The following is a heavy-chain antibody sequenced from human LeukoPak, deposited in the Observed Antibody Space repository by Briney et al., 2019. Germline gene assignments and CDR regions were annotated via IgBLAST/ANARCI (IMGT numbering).Heavy chain of an antibody. Sequence: PGGSLRLSCAASGFTFSSYSMNWVRQAPGKGLEWVSCISSSSSTIYYADSVKGRFTISRDNAKNSLYLQMNSLRAEDTALYYCARGNYYMDVWGKGTTVTVSS. J-gene: IGHJ6*03. CDR3: ARGNYYMDV. V-gene: IGHV3-48*01. CDR2: ISSSSSTI. CDR1: GFTFSSYS. D-gene: IGHD2/OR15-2a*01.